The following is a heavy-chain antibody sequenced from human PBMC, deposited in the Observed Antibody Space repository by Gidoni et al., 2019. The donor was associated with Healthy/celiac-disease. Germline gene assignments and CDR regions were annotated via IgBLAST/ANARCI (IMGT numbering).Heavy chain of an antibody. CDR1: GRSVSGSY. CDR2: INHSGST. D-gene: IGHD3-10*01. CDR3: ARFSRITMVRGVRGYYFDY. V-gene: IGHV4-34*01. J-gene: IGHJ4*02. Sequence: QVQLQQWGAGLLKPSETLSLTCAVYGRSVSGSYWSWIRQPPGKGLEWIGEINHSGSTNYNPSLKSRVTISVDTSKNQFSLKLSSVTAADTAVYYCARFSRITMVRGVRGYYFDYWGQGTLVTVSS.